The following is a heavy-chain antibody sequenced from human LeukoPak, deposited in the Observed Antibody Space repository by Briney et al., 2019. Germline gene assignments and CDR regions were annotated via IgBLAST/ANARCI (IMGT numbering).Heavy chain of an antibody. Sequence: PGGPLRLSCAASGFTFDDYGMSWVRQAPGKGLEWVSTINWNGGSTGYADSVKGRFTISRDNAKNSLYLQMNSLRVEDTALYYCARDSTQPGPVVVAATYAGFDYWGQGTLVTVSS. CDR1: GFTFDDYG. V-gene: IGHV3-20*04. CDR2: INWNGGST. D-gene: IGHD2-15*01. CDR3: ARDSTQPGPVVVAATYAGFDY. J-gene: IGHJ4*02.